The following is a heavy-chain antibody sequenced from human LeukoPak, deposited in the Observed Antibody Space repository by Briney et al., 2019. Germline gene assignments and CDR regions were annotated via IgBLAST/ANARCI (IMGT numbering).Heavy chain of an antibody. V-gene: IGHV3-7*03. CDR3: ARSLPYGTTWYGRSDF. CDR2: IRQDGDTK. CDR1: GGSVSSGSYY. J-gene: IGHJ4*02. Sequence: ETLSLTCTVSGGSVSSGSYYWSWVRQAPGKGLEWVANIRQDGDTKYYVDSVKGRFTISRDNAMNSLYLQMNSLRAEDTAIYYCARSLPYGTTWYGRSDFWGQGTLVTVSS. D-gene: IGHD6-13*01.